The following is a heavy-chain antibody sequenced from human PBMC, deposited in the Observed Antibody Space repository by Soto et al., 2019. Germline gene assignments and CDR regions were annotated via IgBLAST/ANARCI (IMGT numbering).Heavy chain of an antibody. Sequence: PGGSLRLSCAVSGFTLSSYDIHWVRQTTGKGLEWVSSIGVTGDTYYLDAVKGRFTISRENARASVYLQMNILIAEDTAVYFCVREFCSGRLCYGWYYPDHWCQGTPVTVSS. V-gene: IGHV3-13*01. D-gene: IGHD1-26*01. CDR2: IGVTGDT. CDR1: GFTLSSYD. CDR3: VREFCSGRLCYGWYYPDH. J-gene: IGHJ4*02.